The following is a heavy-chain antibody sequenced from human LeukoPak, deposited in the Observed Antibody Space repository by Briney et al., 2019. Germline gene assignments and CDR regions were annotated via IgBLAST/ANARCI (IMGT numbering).Heavy chain of an antibody. V-gene: IGHV3-23*01. D-gene: IGHD2/OR15-2a*01. CDR3: AKDPRARDDTYLLFDY. CDR1: GFTFSNYP. Sequence: GGSLRLSCAASGFTFSNYPIHWVRQAPGKGLEWVSSITDSGGGTYYADSVKGRFTVSRDNSRSTVFLQMNSLRAEDTAVYYCAKDPRARDDTYLLFDYWGRGTLVTVSS. CDR2: ITDSGGGT. J-gene: IGHJ4*02.